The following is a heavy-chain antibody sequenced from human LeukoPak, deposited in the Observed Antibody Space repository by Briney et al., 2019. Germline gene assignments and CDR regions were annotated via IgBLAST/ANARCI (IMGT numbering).Heavy chain of an antibody. V-gene: IGHV4-59*01. J-gene: IGHJ6*03. CDR1: GGSISSYY. CDR3: AKANWGYPGYYYYYMDV. Sequence: SETLSLTCTVSGGSISSYYWSWIRQPPGKGLEWIGYIYYSGSTNYNPSLKSRVTMSVDTSKNQFSLKLSSVTAADTAVYYCAKANWGYPGYYYYYMDVWGKGTTVTVSS. CDR2: IYYSGST. D-gene: IGHD7-27*01.